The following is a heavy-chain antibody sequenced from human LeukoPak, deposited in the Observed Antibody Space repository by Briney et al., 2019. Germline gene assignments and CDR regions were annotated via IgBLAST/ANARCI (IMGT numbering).Heavy chain of an antibody. D-gene: IGHD3-10*01. J-gene: IGHJ4*02. CDR1: GYSFSIYW. CDR2: IYPADSDT. Sequence: GESLKISCKGSGYSFSIYWIGWVREMPGKGLEWVGVIYPADSDTRYSPSFQGQVTISADKSISTAYLQWSSLKASDTAIYYCARLLVRGVIIVYWGQGTLVTVSS. V-gene: IGHV5-51*01. CDR3: ARLLVRGVIIVY.